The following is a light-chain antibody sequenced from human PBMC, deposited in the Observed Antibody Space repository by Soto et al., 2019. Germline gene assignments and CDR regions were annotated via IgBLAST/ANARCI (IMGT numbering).Light chain of an antibody. V-gene: IGKV3-20*01. Sequence: EIVLTQSPGTLSLSPGERATLSCRASQSVSSNLAWYQQKPGQAPRLLIYDASSRATGIPDRFSGGVSGTDGTITISRLENEDCSVYYCQQLSSYTLTSGGGTKVDI. CDR1: QSVSSN. J-gene: IGKJ4*01. CDR3: QQLSSYTLT. CDR2: DAS.